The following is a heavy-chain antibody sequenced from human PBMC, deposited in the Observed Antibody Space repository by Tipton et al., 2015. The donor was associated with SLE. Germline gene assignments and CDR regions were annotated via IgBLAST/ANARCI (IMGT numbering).Heavy chain of an antibody. CDR2: ISGTSSTI. CDR3: ARPGGYSTGWLGH. V-gene: IGHV3-48*01. D-gene: IGHD4-11*01. J-gene: IGHJ4*02. Sequence: SLRLSCAASGFLFSSYGMHWVRQAPGKGLQWISYISGTSSTIYYADSVKGRFSISRDNAKNSLYLQMNSLRAEDTAVYYCARPGGYSTGWLGHWGQGILVTVSS. CDR1: GFLFSSYG.